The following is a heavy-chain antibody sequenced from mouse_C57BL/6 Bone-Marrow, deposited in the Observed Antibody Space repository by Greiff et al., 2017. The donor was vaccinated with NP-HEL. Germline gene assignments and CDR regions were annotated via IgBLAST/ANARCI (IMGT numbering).Heavy chain of an antibody. CDR3: ARGDDSNSEFAY. J-gene: IGHJ3*01. CDR2: ISPGSGST. CDR1: GYTFTSYW. D-gene: IGHD2-5*01. Sequence: VQLQQPGAELVKPGASVKMSCKASGYTFTSYWITWVKQRPGQGLEWLGVISPGSGSTNYNEKFKSKATLTVDTSSSTAYMQLSSLTSEDAAVYYCARGDDSNSEFAYWGQGTLVTVSA. V-gene: IGHV1-55*01.